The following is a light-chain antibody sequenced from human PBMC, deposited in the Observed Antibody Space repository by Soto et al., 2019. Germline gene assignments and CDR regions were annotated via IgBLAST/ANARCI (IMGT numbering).Light chain of an antibody. J-gene: IGLJ1*01. Sequence: QSVLTQPASVSGSPGQSITISCTGTSSDVGSYNSVSWYQQHPGKAPKLMIYEDSKRPSGVSNRFSGSKSGNTASLTISGLQAEDEADYYCCSCAGSSSFYVFGSGTKVTVL. CDR1: SSDVGSYNS. CDR3: CSCAGSSSFYV. CDR2: EDS. V-gene: IGLV2-23*01.